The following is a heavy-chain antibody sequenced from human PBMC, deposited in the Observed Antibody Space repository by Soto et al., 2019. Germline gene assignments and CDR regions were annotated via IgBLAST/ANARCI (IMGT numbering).Heavy chain of an antibody. CDR2: IIPGLGTT. CDR3: ARRMKVAVLPTGPKYWFDP. CDR1: GGTFSNYA. J-gene: IGHJ5*02. Sequence: QVQLVQSGAEVKKPGSSVKVSCKASGGTFSNYAFSWVRQAHGQGLEWMGGIIPGLGTTDYAQKFQDRVTITAGESASTAYLELTGLKLEDTAVYYCARRMKVAVLPTGPKYWFDPWGQGTLVTVSS. V-gene: IGHV1-69*01. D-gene: IGHD2-2*01.